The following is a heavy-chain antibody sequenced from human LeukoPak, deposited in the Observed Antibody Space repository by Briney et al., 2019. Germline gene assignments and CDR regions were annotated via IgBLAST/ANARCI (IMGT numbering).Heavy chain of an antibody. CDR3: ATEAQWTKWDLTY. D-gene: IGHD1-26*01. J-gene: IGHJ4*02. Sequence: GPSVKVSCKASGHTFTGYYIHWVRQAPGQGLEWMGWINPNSGGTNYAQNFQGRVTMTRDTSISTAYMELSRLTSDDTAVFYCATEAQWTKWDLTYWGQGTLVTVSS. CDR2: INPNSGGT. CDR1: GHTFTGYY. V-gene: IGHV1-2*02.